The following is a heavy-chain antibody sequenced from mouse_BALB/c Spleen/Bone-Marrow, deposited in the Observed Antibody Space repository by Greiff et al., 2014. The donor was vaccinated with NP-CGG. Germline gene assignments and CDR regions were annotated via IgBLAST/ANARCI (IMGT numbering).Heavy chain of an antibody. CDR1: GFAFSSYD. CDR2: ICSGGGST. J-gene: IGHJ4*01. D-gene: IGHD2-1*01. V-gene: IGHV5-12-1*01. Sequence: EVQLVESGGGLVKPGGSLKLSCAASGFAFSSYDMSWVRQTPEKRLEWVAYICSGGGSTYYPDTVKGRSTLSRDNAKNTLYLQMSSMKSEDTAMYYCARLDYGNYEGGAMDYWGQGTSVTVSS. CDR3: ARLDYGNYEGGAMDY.